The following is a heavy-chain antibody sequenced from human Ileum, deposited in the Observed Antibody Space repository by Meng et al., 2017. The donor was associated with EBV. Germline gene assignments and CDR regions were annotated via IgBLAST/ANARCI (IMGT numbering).Heavy chain of an antibody. V-gene: IGHV4-4*02. J-gene: IGHJ4*02. Sequence: QVRPEGVGPGLVGPSGTLSLTCSVSGDSISNEHWWSWVRQSPGKGLEWIGEIHHTRGPNYNPSLKSRVIISVDKSNNHFSLRLSAVTAADAAVYYCASNGAFSLDHWGQGTLVTVSS. D-gene: IGHD2-8*01. CDR3: ASNGAFSLDH. CDR1: GDSISNEHW. CDR2: IHHTRGP.